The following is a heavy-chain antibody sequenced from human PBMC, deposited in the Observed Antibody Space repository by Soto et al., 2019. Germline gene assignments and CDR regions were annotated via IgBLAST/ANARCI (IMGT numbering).Heavy chain of an antibody. CDR1: GGTFNTYA. V-gene: IGHV1-69*19. J-gene: IGHJ4*02. CDR3: ARAVQVHTPAFVY. CDR2: ISPMFGAA. D-gene: IGHD3-10*01. Sequence: QVQLVQSGAEMKKPGSSVKVSCQSSGGTFNTYAMNWVRQAPGQGPEWMGDISPMFGAANYAPKFQGRVTITADESPGTSDIQLSSLTSEDTALYTCARAVQVHTPAFVYWGQGTLVNVSS.